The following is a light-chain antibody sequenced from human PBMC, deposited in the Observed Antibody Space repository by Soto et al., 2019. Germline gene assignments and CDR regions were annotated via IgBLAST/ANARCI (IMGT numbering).Light chain of an antibody. J-gene: IGKJ5*01. Sequence: EIVLTQSPGTLSLSPGERATLSCRASQSVSSSYLAWYQQKPGQAPRLLIYGASSRATGIPDRFSGSGSGTDFTLTISRLEPEDFAVYYCQQYGGSVITFGQGTRLEIK. V-gene: IGKV3-20*01. CDR2: GAS. CDR1: QSVSSSY. CDR3: QQYGGSVIT.